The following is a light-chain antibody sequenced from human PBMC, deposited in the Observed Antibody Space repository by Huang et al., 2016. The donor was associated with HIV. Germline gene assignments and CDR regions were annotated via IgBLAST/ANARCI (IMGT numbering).Light chain of an antibody. J-gene: IGKJ1*01. CDR1: QGVSNN. CDR2: GAS. CDR3: QHYNNWPPWT. V-gene: IGKV3D-15*01. Sequence: EIVMTQSPATLSVSPGERATLSCRASQGVSNNIAWYQQKPGQTPRRLIHGASTRGTGIATECSGRGSVTDFTLTITSLQPEDSAVYYCQHYNNWPPWTFGPGTQVEI.